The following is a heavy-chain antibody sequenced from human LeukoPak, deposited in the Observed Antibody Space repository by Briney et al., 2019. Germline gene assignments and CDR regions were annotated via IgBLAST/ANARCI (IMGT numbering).Heavy chain of an antibody. J-gene: IGHJ5*02. D-gene: IGHD3-10*01. CDR3: ARAYFGDLFGWFDP. Sequence: GGSQRLSCTGSGFTFSNYGMHWVRQAPGKGLEWVAFIHYDGTNKYYAESVKGRFTISRDDFKNTVFPQMDSLRTEDTAVYFCARAYFGDLFGWFDPWGQGTLVTVSS. CDR1: GFTFSNYG. V-gene: IGHV3-30*02. CDR2: IHYDGTNK.